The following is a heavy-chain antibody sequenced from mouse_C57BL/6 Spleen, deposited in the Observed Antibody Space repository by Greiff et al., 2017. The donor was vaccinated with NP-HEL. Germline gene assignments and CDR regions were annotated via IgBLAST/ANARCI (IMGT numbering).Heavy chain of an antibody. D-gene: IGHD1-1*01. J-gene: IGHJ1*03. CDR2: ISSGSSTI. CDR3: ARYYYGSSYRYFDV. CDR1: GFTFSDYG. Sequence: EVQRVESGGGLVKPGGSLKLSCAASGFTFSDYGMHWVRQAPEKGLEWVAYISSGSSTIYYAETVKGRFTISRDNAKNTLFLQMTSLRSEDTAMYYCARYYYGSSYRYFDVWGTGTTVTVSS. V-gene: IGHV5-17*01.